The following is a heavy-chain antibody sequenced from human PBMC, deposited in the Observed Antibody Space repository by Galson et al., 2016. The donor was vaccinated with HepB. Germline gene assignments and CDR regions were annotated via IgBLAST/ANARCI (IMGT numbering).Heavy chain of an antibody. CDR2: INNGGTDT. CDR1: GFTFSLYW. CDR3: ARGSNDGYGIDY. Sequence: SLRLSCAASGFTFSLYWMHWVRQVPGKGLMWVSRINNGGTDTNYADSVRGRFPIFRDDAKNTLYLQMTSLRDEDTAIYYCARGSNDGYGIDYWGQGTLATVS. J-gene: IGHJ4*02. V-gene: IGHV3-74*01. D-gene: IGHD6-19*01.